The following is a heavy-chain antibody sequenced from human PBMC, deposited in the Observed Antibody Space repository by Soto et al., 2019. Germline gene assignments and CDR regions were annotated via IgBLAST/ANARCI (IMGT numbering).Heavy chain of an antibody. CDR2: IYPGDSDT. D-gene: IGHD5-18*01. CDR3: ATCGYSYGVAGVSYGMDV. V-gene: IGHV5-51*01. CDR1: GYSFTSYW. Sequence: GESLKISCKGSGYSFTSYWIGWVRQMPGKGLEWMGIIYPGDSDTRYSPSFQGQVTISADKSISTAYLQWSSLKASDTAMYYCATCGYSYGVAGVSYGMDVWGQGTTVTVSS. J-gene: IGHJ6*02.